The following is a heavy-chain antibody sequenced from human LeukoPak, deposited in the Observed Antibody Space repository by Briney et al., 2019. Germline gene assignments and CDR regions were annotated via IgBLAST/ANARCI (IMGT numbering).Heavy chain of an antibody. CDR3: TRSYGSGRGTYYGMDV. V-gene: IGHV3-21*01. CDR2: ISSSTSYI. Sequence: GGSLRLSCAASGFTFSSSTMNWVRQAPGKGLEWVSSISSSTSYIYYADSVKGRFTISRDNAKNSLYLQMNTLRAEDTAVYYCTRSYGSGRGTYYGMDVWGQGTTVTVSS. J-gene: IGHJ6*02. CDR1: GFTFSSST. D-gene: IGHD3-10*01.